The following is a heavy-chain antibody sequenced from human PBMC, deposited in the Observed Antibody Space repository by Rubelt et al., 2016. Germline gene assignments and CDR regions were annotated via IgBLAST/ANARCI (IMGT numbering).Heavy chain of an antibody. Sequence: RLSCAASGFTFSSYWMSWVRQAPGKGLEWVSAISGSGGSTYYADSVKGRFTISRDNSKNTLYLQMNSLRAEDTAVYYCAREYYDSSGYARGGWGQGTLVTVSS. J-gene: IGHJ4*02. CDR1: GFTFSSYW. D-gene: IGHD3-22*01. CDR3: AREYYDSSGYARGG. V-gene: IGHV3-23*01. CDR2: ISGSGGST.